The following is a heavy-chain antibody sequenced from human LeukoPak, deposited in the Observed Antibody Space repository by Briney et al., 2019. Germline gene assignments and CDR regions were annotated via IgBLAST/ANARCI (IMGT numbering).Heavy chain of an antibody. D-gene: IGHD3-16*01. J-gene: IGHJ4*02. CDR3: ARRAGAYTHPYDY. CDR2: IYSAGST. CDR1: GFTVSSNS. Sequence: GGSLRLSCTVSGFTVSSNSMSWVRKAPGKGLEWVSFIYSAGSTHYSDSVKGRFTISIDNSKNTLYLQMNSLRAEDTAVYYCARRAGAYTHPYDYWGQGTLVTVS. V-gene: IGHV3-53*01.